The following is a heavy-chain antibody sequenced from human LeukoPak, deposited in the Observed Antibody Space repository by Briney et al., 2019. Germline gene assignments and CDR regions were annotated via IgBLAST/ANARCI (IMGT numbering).Heavy chain of an antibody. J-gene: IGHJ4*02. V-gene: IGHV4-39*01. CDR2: VSHSGSI. D-gene: IGHD5-12*01. CDR3: WAIVTTIKLDF. CDR1: GGSISSSSYS. Sequence: SETLSLTCTVSGGSISSSSYSWGWVRQPPGKGLEWIGSVSHSGSINYDPSLKNRVTISVDTSKNQFSLKLSSVTAADTAVYYCWAIVTTIKLDFWGQGTLVTVSS.